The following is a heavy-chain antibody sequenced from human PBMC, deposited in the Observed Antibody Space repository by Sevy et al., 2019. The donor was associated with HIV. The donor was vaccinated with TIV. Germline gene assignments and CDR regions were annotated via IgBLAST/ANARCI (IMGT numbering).Heavy chain of an antibody. Sequence: SETLSLTCTVSGGSITSLYWNWIRQPPGKGLEWIANIYYNGHINYNPSLKSRVTLSLDTSKNQFSLRLSSVTAADMARYYCAGENAWGRGYSWGQGTLVTVSS. D-gene: IGHD1-26*01. CDR2: IYYNGHI. CDR3: AGENAWGRGYS. CDR1: GGSITSLY. V-gene: IGHV4-59*08. J-gene: IGHJ4*02.